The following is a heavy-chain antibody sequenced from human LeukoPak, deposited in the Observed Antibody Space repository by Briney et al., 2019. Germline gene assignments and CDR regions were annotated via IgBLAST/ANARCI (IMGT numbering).Heavy chain of an antibody. V-gene: IGHV4-59*01. J-gene: IGHJ3*01. Sequence: PSETLSLTCTVSGDSITKYYRSWIRQPPGKGLECIAYISYSGGTKYNPSLRDRVTLSQSTFKHQSSLELSLFAASDTAIYSCTRDRAYDHSGGYAFDVWGPGTMVTVS. CDR1: GDSITKYY. CDR2: ISYSGGT. D-gene: IGHD2-8*01. CDR3: TRDRAYDHSGGYAFDV.